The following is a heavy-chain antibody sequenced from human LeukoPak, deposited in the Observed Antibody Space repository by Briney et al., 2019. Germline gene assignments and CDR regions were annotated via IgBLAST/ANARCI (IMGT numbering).Heavy chain of an antibody. D-gene: IGHD2-2*01. CDR2: IYSGGST. J-gene: IGHJ6*03. CDR1: GFTVSSNY. Sequence: VQPGGSLRLSCAASGFTVSSNYMSWVRQAPGKGLEWVSVIYSGGSTYYADSVKGRFTISRDNSKNTLYLQMNSLRAEDTAVYYCARDRSEGQCGSTSCYNYYYYYYMDVWGKGTTVTVSS. CDR3: ARDRSEGQCGSTSCYNYYYYYYMDV. V-gene: IGHV3-66*02.